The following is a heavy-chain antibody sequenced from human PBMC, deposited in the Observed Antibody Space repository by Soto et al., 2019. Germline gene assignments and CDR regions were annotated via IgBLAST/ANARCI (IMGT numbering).Heavy chain of an antibody. CDR3: ARNFDLGYCSSTSCYGGYYYYYYMDV. V-gene: IGHV3-23*01. CDR1: GFTFSSYA. D-gene: IGHD2-2*01. CDR2: ISGSGGST. Sequence: GGSLRLSCAASGFTFSSYAMSWVRQAPGKGLEWVSAISGSGGSTYYADSVKGRLTISRDNSKNTLYLQMNSLRAEDTAVYYCARNFDLGYCSSTSCYGGYYYYYYMDVWGKGTTVTVSS. J-gene: IGHJ6*03.